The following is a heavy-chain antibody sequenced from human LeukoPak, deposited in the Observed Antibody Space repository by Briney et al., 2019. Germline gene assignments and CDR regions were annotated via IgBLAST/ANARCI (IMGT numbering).Heavy chain of an antibody. CDR3: ARGFSGYDWRADFDY. CDR1: GGSFSGYY. D-gene: IGHD5-12*01. CDR2: INHSVST. Sequence: PSETLSLTCAVYGGSFSGYYWSWIRQPPGMGLEWIGEINHSVSTNYNPSLKSRVTISVDTSKNQFSLKLSSVTAADTAVYYCARGFSGYDWRADFDYWGQGTLVTVSS. V-gene: IGHV4-34*01. J-gene: IGHJ4*02.